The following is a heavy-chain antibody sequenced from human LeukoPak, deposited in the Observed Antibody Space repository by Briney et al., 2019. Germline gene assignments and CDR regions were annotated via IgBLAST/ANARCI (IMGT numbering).Heavy chain of an antibody. CDR2: IRYDGSNK. Sequence: GGPLRFSGAASGFTFSSYGMHWVGQAPGKGREGGAFIRYDGSNKYYADSVKGRFTISRGNSKNTLYLQMNSLRAEDTAVYYCAKNLDTAKDYYYYYMDVWGKGTTVTVSS. J-gene: IGHJ6*03. V-gene: IGHV3-30*02. CDR3: AKNLDTAKDYYYYYMDV. CDR1: GFTFSSYG. D-gene: IGHD5-18*01.